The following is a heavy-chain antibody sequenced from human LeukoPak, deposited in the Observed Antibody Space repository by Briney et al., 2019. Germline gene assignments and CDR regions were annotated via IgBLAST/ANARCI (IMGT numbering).Heavy chain of an antibody. D-gene: IGHD5-18*01. CDR1: GFTVSSNY. V-gene: IGHV3-66*01. J-gene: IGHJ4*02. Sequence: GSLRLSCAASGFTVSSNYMSWVRQAPGKGLEWVSVIYSGGSTYYADSVKGRFTISRDNSKNTLYLQMNSLRAEDTAVYYCASARGYSYGEGLDYWGQGTLVTVSS. CDR3: ASARGYSYGEGLDY. CDR2: IYSGGST.